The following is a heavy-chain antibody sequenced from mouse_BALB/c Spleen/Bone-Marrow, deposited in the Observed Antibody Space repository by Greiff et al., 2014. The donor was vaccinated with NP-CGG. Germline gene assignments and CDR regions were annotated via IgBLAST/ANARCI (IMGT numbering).Heavy chain of an antibody. CDR3: ARKDGGYYVMDY. Sequence: VQVVESGPGLVAPSQNLSITCTVSGFSLSRYNIHWIRQPPGKGLEWLGMIWGGGGTDHNSGLKSRLRISKENSTSPIFLKINSLQVDDAAMYYCARKDGGYYVMDYWGQGTSVTVSS. CDR2: IWGGGGT. D-gene: IGHD2-3*01. CDR1: GFSLSRYN. J-gene: IGHJ4*01. V-gene: IGHV2-6-4*01.